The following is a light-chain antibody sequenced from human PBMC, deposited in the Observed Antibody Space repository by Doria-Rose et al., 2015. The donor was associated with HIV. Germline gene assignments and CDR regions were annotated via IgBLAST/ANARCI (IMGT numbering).Light chain of an antibody. CDR1: QSFSSTY. J-gene: IGKJ1*01. CDR3: HQYGTSWT. CDR2: DGS. V-gene: IGKV3-20*01. Sequence: TQSPGTLSLSPGERATPSCRASQSFSSTYLAWYQQNPGQAPSLLIYDGSSRSTGIPDRCSASGSVTDFTLTINRLEPEDFALYYCHQYGTSWTFGQGTKVEI.